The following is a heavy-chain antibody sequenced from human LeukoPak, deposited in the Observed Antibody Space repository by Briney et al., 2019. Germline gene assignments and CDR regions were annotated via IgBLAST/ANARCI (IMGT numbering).Heavy chain of an antibody. CDR2: ISYDGSNK. D-gene: IGHD5-18*01. J-gene: IGHJ4*02. CDR1: GFTFSSYA. CDR3: ARGLYSYGPYYFDY. V-gene: IGHV3-30*04. Sequence: GGSLRLSCAASGFTFSSYAMHWVRQAPSKGLEWVAVISYDGSNKYYAVSVKGRFTISRDNAKNSLYLQMNSLRAEDTAVYYCARGLYSYGPYYFDYWGQGTLVTVSS.